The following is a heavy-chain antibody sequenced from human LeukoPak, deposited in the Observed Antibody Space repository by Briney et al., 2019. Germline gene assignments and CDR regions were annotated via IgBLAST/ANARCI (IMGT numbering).Heavy chain of an antibody. V-gene: IGHV3-48*02. CDR1: GFTFSSYW. Sequence: PGGSLRLSCAASGFTFSSYWMHWVRQAPGKGLEWTSYLSSSTSTIFYADSVKGRFTISRDNAKNSLYLQMNSLRDEDTAVYYCARDRPLIGGFDYWGQGTLVTVSS. D-gene: IGHD3-16*01. J-gene: IGHJ4*02. CDR2: LSSSTSTI. CDR3: ARDRPLIGGFDY.